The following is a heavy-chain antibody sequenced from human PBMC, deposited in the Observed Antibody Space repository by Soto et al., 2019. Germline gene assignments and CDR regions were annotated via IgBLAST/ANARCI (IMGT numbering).Heavy chain of an antibody. V-gene: IGHV1-69*13. CDR2: IIPIFGTA. J-gene: IGHJ5*02. D-gene: IGHD6-6*01. CDR3: ARGHSSSRDNWFDP. Sequence: GASVKVSCKASGGTFSSYAISWVRQAPGQGLEWMGGIIPIFGTANYAQKFQGRVTITADESTSTAHMELSSLRSEDTAVYYCARGHSSSRDNWFDPWGQGTLVTVSS. CDR1: GGTFSSYA.